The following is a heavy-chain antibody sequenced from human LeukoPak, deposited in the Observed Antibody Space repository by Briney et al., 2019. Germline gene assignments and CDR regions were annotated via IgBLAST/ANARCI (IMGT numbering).Heavy chain of an antibody. CDR3: ARQRYSDY. J-gene: IGHJ4*02. Sequence: GGSLRLSCAASGCTVSSYSMDWVRQAPGKGLEWVANIKEDGSENSYVESVKGRLTISRDNAKNSLYLQLNSLRAEDTAVYFCARQRYSDYWGQGTLVTVSS. D-gene: IGHD1-1*01. CDR2: IKEDGSEN. V-gene: IGHV3-7*01. CDR1: GCTVSSYS.